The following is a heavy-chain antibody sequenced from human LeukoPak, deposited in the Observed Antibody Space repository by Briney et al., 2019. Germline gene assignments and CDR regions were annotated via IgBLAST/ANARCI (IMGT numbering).Heavy chain of an antibody. Sequence: GASVKVSCKASGYTFTSYGISWVRQAPGQGLEWMGWISAYNGNTNYAQKLQGRVTMTTDTSTSTAYMELRSLRSDDTAVYYCAREGGAAYYDSSGYLSEDAFDIWGQGTMVTVSS. J-gene: IGHJ3*02. CDR3: AREGGAAYYDSSGYLSEDAFDI. CDR2: ISAYNGNT. CDR1: GYTFTSYG. D-gene: IGHD3-22*01. V-gene: IGHV1-18*01.